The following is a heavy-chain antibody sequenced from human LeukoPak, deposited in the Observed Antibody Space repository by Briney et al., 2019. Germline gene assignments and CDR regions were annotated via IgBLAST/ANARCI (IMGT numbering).Heavy chain of an antibody. D-gene: IGHD6-13*01. CDR2: ITSSGGTI. J-gene: IGHJ4*02. V-gene: IGHV3-48*03. CDR1: GFTFTNYE. Sequence: GGSLRLSCAASGFTFTNYEMNWFRQAPGKGLEWVSYITSSGGTIYYADSVKGRFTISRDNAKKSLYLQMNSLGAEDTAVYYCARWVDYWGQGTLVTVSS. CDR3: ARWVDY.